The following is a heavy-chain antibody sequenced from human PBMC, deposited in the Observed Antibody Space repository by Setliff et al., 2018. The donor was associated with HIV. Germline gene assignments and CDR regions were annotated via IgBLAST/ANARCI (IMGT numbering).Heavy chain of an antibody. CDR2: IYSTGST. J-gene: IGHJ4*02. V-gene: IGHV4-59*11. Sequence: SETLSLTCTVSGPSINIHYWSWIRQSPGKGFEWIGYIYSTGSTNYNPSLKSRVTISLDRSKTQFSLKLSSVTAADAAVYYCARSPLYSGYERYYFDYWGQGTLVTVSS. D-gene: IGHD5-12*01. CDR3: ARSPLYSGYERYYFDY. CDR1: GPSINIHY.